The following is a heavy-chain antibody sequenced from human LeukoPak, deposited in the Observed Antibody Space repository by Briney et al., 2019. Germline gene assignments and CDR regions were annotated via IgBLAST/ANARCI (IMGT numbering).Heavy chain of an antibody. D-gene: IGHD4-11*01. Sequence: SGTLSLTCAVYGGSFSGYYWSWIRQPPGKGLEWSGEINHSGSTNYNPSLKSRVTISVDKSKNQFSLKLSTVTAADTAVYYCARRTTVTIPFGYWGQGTLVTVSS. CDR3: ARRTTVTIPFGY. CDR1: GGSFSGYY. CDR2: INHSGST. V-gene: IGHV4-34*01. J-gene: IGHJ4*02.